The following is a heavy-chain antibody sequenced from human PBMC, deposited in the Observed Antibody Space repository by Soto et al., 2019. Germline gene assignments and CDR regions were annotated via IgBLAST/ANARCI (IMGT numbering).Heavy chain of an antibody. CDR1: GFTLSTYG. Sequence: XGSLKVSCAASGFTLSTYGMHWVRQAPGKGLDWVAVILHDGSDKYHADSVKGRFTISRGTSENTLYLRMGKLRVEDTAVYFCVSRIPSWAFDYWAQGTLVTVSS. V-gene: IGHV3-33*01. CDR3: VSRIPSWAFDY. CDR2: ILHDGSDK. J-gene: IGHJ4*01. D-gene: IGHD3-16*01.